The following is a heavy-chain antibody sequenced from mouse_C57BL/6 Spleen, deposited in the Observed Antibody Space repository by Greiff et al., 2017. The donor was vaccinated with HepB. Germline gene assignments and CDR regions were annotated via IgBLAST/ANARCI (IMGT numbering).Heavy chain of an antibody. CDR2: ISSGGDYI. J-gene: IGHJ3*01. V-gene: IGHV5-9-1*02. Sequence: DVMLVESGEGLVKPGGSLKLSCAASGFTFSSYAMSWVRQTPEKRLEWVAYISSGGDYIYYADTVKGRFTISRDNARNTLYLQMSSLKSEDTAMYYCTSPYYSNYLFAYWGQGTLVTVSA. CDR1: GFTFSSYA. D-gene: IGHD2-5*01. CDR3: TSPYYSNYLFAY.